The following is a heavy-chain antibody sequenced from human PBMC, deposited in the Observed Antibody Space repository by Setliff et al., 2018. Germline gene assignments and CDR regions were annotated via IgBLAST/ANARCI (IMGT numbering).Heavy chain of an antibody. CDR2: VYWDGDQ. D-gene: IGHD6-6*01. Sequence: SGPTLVNPTQTLTLTCTFSGFSLNTTGEGVGWIRQPPGKALEWLALVYWDGDQRYSPSLNSRLSITKDSSKSQVFLTMTNMDPVDTAAYYCALRRGNEWHLVRWFDPWGPGIQVTVSS. V-gene: IGHV2-5*02. J-gene: IGHJ5*02. CDR3: ALRRGNEWHLVRWFDP. CDR1: GFSLNTTGEG.